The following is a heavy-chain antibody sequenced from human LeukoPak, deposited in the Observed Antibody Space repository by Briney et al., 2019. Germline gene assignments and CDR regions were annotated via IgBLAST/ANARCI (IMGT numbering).Heavy chain of an antibody. Sequence: PGRSLRLSCAASGFTFSSYAMHWVRQAPGKGLEWVAVISYDGSNKYYADSVKGRFTISRDNSKNTLYLQMNSLRAEDTAVYYCARPAPCYDFWSGYYQYFQHWGQGTLVTVSS. V-gene: IGHV3-30-3*01. D-gene: IGHD3-3*01. CDR1: GFTFSSYA. CDR3: ARPAPCYDFWSGYYQYFQH. J-gene: IGHJ1*01. CDR2: ISYDGSNK.